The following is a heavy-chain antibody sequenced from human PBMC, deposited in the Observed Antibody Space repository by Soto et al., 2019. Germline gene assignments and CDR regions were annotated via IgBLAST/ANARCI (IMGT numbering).Heavy chain of an antibody. CDR2: IYYSGST. V-gene: IGHV4-39*01. CDR1: GGSISSSSYY. D-gene: IGHD3-16*01. CDR3: ARRGIMITFGGVVPLLGIDP. J-gene: IGHJ5*02. Sequence: PSETLSLTCTVSGGSISSSSYYWGWIRQPPGKGLEWIGSIYYSGSTYYNPSLKSRVTIPVDTSKNQFSLKLSSVTAADTAVYYCARRGIMITFGGVVPLLGIDPWGQGTLVTVSS.